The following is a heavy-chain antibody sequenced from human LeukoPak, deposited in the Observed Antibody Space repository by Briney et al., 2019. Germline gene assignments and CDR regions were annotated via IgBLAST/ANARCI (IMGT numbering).Heavy chain of an antibody. J-gene: IGHJ4*02. CDR2: INHSGST. Sequence: PSETLSLTCAVSGGSFSGYYWSWIRQPPGKGLEWIGEINHSGSTNYNPSLKSRVTISVDTSKNQFSLKLSSVTAADTAVYYCARVGGATSDYWGQGTLVTVSS. CDR1: GGSFSGYY. V-gene: IGHV4-34*01. CDR3: ARVGGATSDY. D-gene: IGHD1-26*01.